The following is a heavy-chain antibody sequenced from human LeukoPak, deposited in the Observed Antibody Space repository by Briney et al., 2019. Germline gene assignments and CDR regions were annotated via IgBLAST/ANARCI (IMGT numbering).Heavy chain of an antibody. CDR1: GGSISSSNW. CDR2: IYHSGST. V-gene: IGHV4-4*02. D-gene: IGHD6-13*01. Sequence: TSETLSLTCAVSGGSISSSNWWSWVRQPPGKGLEWIEEIYHSGSTNYNPSLKSRVTISVDKSKNQFSLKLSSVTAADTAVYYCARVGGIAAAGTFDYWGQGTLVTVSS. CDR3: ARVGGIAAAGTFDY. J-gene: IGHJ4*02.